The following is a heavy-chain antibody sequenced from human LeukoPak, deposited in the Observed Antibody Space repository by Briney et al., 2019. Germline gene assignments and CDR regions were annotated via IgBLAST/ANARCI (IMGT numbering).Heavy chain of an antibody. J-gene: IGHJ6*03. CDR3: ARGEQWLASNYYYYYMDV. D-gene: IGHD6-19*01. V-gene: IGHV1-69*05. Sequence: GASVKVSCKASGGTFSSYAISWVRQAPGQGLEWMGGIIPIFGTANYAQKFQGRVTITTDESTSTAYMELSSLRSKDTAVYYCARGEQWLASNYYYYYMDVWGKGTTVTVSS. CDR1: GGTFSSYA. CDR2: IIPIFGTA.